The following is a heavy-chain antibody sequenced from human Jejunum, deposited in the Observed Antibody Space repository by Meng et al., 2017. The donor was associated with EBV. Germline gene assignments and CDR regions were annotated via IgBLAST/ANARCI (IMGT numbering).Heavy chain of an antibody. CDR2: IKNDGSTK. Sequence: HMGGSGGGFVQPGGSLRPSCATSGFTFRTYWMHWVRQTPGEGLGWVSRIKNDGSTKQYADSVRGRFTISRDNAKSTLYLQMNSLTAEDTAVYYCARNYRDYWGQGTLVTVSS. J-gene: IGHJ4*02. D-gene: IGHD4-11*01. V-gene: IGHV3-74*03. CDR1: GFTFRTYW. CDR3: ARNYRDY.